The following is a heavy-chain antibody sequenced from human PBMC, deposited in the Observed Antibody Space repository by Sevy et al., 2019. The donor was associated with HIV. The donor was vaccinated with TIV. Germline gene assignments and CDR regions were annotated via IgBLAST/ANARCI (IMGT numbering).Heavy chain of an antibody. Sequence: SETLSLTCAVSGGSFSGYYWSWIRQPPGKGLEWIGEINRSGGTNYNPSLKSRVTISVDTSKNQFSLKLSSVTAADTAMYYCARDMLGYCSSTSCYAEGYFDYWGQGTLVTVSS. V-gene: IGHV4-34*01. CDR1: GGSFSGYY. D-gene: IGHD2-2*01. CDR3: ARDMLGYCSSTSCYAEGYFDY. CDR2: INRSGGT. J-gene: IGHJ4*02.